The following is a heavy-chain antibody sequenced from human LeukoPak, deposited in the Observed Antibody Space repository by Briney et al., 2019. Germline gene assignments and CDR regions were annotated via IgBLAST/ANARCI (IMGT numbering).Heavy chain of an antibody. J-gene: IGHJ4*02. CDR3: AILGVGYCSGGSCYPDYYFDY. D-gene: IGHD2-15*01. Sequence: AAVKVSCKASGFTFTGYYMHWVRQAPGQGLEWMGWINPYSGGTKYAQKFQGRVTMTRATSIITAYMELSRLRSDDTAVYYCAILGVGYCSGGSCYPDYYFDYWGQGTLVTVSS. CDR1: GFTFTGYY. V-gene: IGHV1-2*02. CDR2: INPYSGGT.